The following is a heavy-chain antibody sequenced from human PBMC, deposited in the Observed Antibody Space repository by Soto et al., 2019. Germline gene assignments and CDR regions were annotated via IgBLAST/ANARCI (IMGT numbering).Heavy chain of an antibody. CDR1: GGSISSGGYY. CDR2: IYYSGST. D-gene: IGHD1-1*01. J-gene: IGHJ5*02. Sequence: PSETLSLTCTVSGGSISSGGYYWSWIRQPPGEGLEWIGYIYYSGSTYYDASLKSRVTISVDTSKNQFSLKLSSVTAADTAVYYCARTGTTYGWFDPWGQGTLVTVSS. CDR3: ARTGTTYGWFDP. V-gene: IGHV4-31*03.